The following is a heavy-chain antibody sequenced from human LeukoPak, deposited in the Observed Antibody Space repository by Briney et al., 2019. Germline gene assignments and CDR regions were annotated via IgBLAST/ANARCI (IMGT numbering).Heavy chain of an antibody. CDR3: TEALTDSSSSYFDN. CDR1: GFTFDDYA. Sequence: PGRSLRLSCAASGFTFDDYAMHWVRQPPGKGLEWVSGISWNSGSIGYADSVKGRFTISRDNAKNSLYLQMNSLRAEDMALYYCTEALTDSSSSYFDNWGQGTLVTVSS. D-gene: IGHD6-6*01. V-gene: IGHV3-9*03. J-gene: IGHJ4*02. CDR2: ISWNSGSI.